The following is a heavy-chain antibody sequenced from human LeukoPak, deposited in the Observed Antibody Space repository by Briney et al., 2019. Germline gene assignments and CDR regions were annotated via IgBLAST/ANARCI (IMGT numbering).Heavy chain of an antibody. J-gene: IGHJ4*02. CDR1: GGSISGYY. Sequence: KPSETLSLTCTVSGGSISGYYWSWIRQPPGKGLEYIGYIYYSGSTNSSPSLKSRLTLSVDTSKNQFSLKLTSVTAADTAVYYCARIIGGSSWYYFDYWGQGTLATVSS. D-gene: IGHD6-13*01. V-gene: IGHV4-59*01. CDR3: ARIIGGSSWYYFDY. CDR2: IYYSGST.